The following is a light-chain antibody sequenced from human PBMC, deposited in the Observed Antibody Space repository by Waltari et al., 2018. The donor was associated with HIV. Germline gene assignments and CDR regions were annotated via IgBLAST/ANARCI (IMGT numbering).Light chain of an antibody. Sequence: QSVLTQPPSVSGAPGPRVTISCTGSSSNSRAGYDVHWYQQLPGTAPKPLIYGNSNRPAGVPDRFSGSKSGTSASLAITGLQAEDEADYYCQSYDSSLSGSGVFGGGTKLTVL. CDR3: QSYDSSLSGSGV. V-gene: IGLV1-40*01. J-gene: IGLJ3*02. CDR2: GNS. CDR1: SSNSRAGYD.